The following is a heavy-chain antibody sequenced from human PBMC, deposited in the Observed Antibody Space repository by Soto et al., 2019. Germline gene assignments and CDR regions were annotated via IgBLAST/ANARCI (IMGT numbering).Heavy chain of an antibody. CDR3: ARFPTYDYIA. V-gene: IGHV3-7*01. CDR2: IKQDGSEK. Sequence: EVQLVESGGGLVQPGGSLRLSCAASGFTFSSYWMTWVRQAPGKGLEWVANIKQDGSEKYYVDSVKGRFTICRDNAKNLLYLQMNSLRAEDTAVYYCARFPTYDYIAWGHVALVTVSS. J-gene: IGHJ5*01. CDR1: GFTFSSYW. D-gene: IGHD3-16*01.